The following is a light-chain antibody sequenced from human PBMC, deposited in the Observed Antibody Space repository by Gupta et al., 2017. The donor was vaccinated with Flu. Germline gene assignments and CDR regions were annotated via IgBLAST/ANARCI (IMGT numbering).Light chain of an antibody. Sequence: QSALTQPASVSGSPGQSITISCSGTSSDVGRSDSVSWYQQHPDKAPKLIIFDVTNRPSGVSSRFSGSKSGNTASLTNSGLQAEDETDYYCSSYTSGSTFYVFGTGTKVTVL. CDR1: SSDVGRSDS. CDR3: SSYTSGSTFYV. CDR2: DVT. V-gene: IGLV2-14*01. J-gene: IGLJ1*01.